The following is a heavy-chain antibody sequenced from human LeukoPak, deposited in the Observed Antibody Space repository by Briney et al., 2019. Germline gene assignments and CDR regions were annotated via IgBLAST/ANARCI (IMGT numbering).Heavy chain of an antibody. Sequence: KPSETLSLTCTVPGGSISSSNYYWGWIRQPPGKGLEWIGNIYYSGSTYYKPSLKTRVTISVDTSKNQFSLKLTSVTAADTAVYYCARHASVDGNWPRPLDYWGQGSLVTVSS. D-gene: IGHD6-19*01. CDR2: IYYSGST. V-gene: IGHV4-39*01. CDR1: GGSISSSNYY. J-gene: IGHJ4*02. CDR3: ARHASVDGNWPRPLDY.